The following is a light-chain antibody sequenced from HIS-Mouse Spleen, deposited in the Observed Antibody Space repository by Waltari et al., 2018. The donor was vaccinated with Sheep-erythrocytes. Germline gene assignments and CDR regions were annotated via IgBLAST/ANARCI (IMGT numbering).Light chain of an antibody. CDR2: EGS. CDR1: SSDVGSYKL. V-gene: IGLV2-23*01. Sequence: QSALTQPASVSGSPGQSITISCPGTSSDVGSYKLVSWYQQHPGKAPKLMLYEGSKRPSGVSNRFSGSKSGNTASLTISGLQAEDEADYYCCSYAGSSTPWVFGGGTKLTVL. CDR3: CSYAGSSTPWV. J-gene: IGLJ3*02.